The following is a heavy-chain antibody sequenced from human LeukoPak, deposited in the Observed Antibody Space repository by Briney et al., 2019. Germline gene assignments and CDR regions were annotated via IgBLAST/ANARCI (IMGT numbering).Heavy chain of an antibody. D-gene: IGHD2-21*02. CDR1: GGSISSYY. CDR2: IYYSGST. V-gene: IGHV4-59*01. J-gene: IGHJ2*01. Sequence: PSETLSLTCTVSGGSISSYYWSWIQQPPGKGLEWIGYIYYSGSTNYNPSLKSRVTISVDTSKNQFSLKLSSVTAADTAVYYCARDCGGDCYPWWYFDLWGRGTLVTVSS. CDR3: ARDCGGDCYPWWYFDL.